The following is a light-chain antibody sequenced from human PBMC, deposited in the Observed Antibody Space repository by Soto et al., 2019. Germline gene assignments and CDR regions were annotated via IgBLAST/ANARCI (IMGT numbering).Light chain of an antibody. V-gene: IGLV1-44*01. Sequence: QSVLTQPPSASGTPGQRFTISCSGSSSDIGTNTVNWYQQLPGTAPKLLIYSSNQRPSGVPDRFSGSKSGTSASLAISGLQSEDEADYYCAAWDDSLNGVVFGGGTKLTVL. CDR2: SSN. CDR3: AAWDDSLNGVV. J-gene: IGLJ2*01. CDR1: SSDIGTNT.